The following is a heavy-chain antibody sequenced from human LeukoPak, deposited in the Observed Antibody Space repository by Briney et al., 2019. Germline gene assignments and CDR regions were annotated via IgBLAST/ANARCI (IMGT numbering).Heavy chain of an antibody. CDR3: ARGCPVTTAMIHVDY. V-gene: IGHV4-34*01. CDR2: INHSEST. CDR1: GGTFSNYY. D-gene: IGHD5-18*01. J-gene: IGHJ4*02. Sequence: SETLSLTCAVYGGTFSNYYWSWIRQPPGKGLEWIGEINHSESTNYNPSLKSRVTISVDTSKNQFSLNLTSVTAADTAVYYCARGCPVTTAMIHVDYWGQGTLVTASP.